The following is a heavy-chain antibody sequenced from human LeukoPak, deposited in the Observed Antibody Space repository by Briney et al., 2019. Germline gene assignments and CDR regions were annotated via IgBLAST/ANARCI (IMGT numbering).Heavy chain of an antibody. V-gene: IGHV3-30*02. CDR2: IRYDGSNE. J-gene: IGHJ4*02. CDR3: ASSRGYQLLYGEDFDY. CDR1: GFSFSNYG. Sequence: GGSLRLSCAASGFSFSNYGMHWVRQAPGKGLEWVAFIRYDGSNEYYADSVKGRFTISRDNSKNTLYLQMNSLRAEDTAMYYCASSRGYQLLYGEDFDYWGQGTLVTVSS. D-gene: IGHD2-2*02.